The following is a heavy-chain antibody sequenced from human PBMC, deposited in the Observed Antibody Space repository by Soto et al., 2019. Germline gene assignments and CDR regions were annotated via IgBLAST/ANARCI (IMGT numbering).Heavy chain of an antibody. D-gene: IGHD4-17*01. V-gene: IGHV4-30-2*01. J-gene: IGHJ5*02. CDR1: GGSISSGGYS. CDR2: IYHSGST. Sequence: PSETLSLTCAVSGGSISSGGYSWSWIRQPPGKGLEWIGYIYHSGSTYYNPSLKSRVTISVDRSKNQFSLKLSSVTAADTAVYYCAGAPPQYDYGGNSRSPFFDPWGQGTLVTVSS. CDR3: AGAPPQYDYGGNSRSPFFDP.